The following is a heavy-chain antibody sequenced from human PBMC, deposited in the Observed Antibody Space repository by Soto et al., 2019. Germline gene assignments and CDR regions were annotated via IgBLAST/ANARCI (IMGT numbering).Heavy chain of an antibody. D-gene: IGHD1-1*01. CDR2: FYYSGKTT. CDR1: GASVTGRSDY. J-gene: IGHJ6*02. V-gene: IGHV4-61*01. Sequence: QVQLQESGPGLVRPSETLSLTCTVSGASVTGRSDYWTWIRQPPGQALEWIGNFYYSGKTTHYNPSLKSRVTISLDTSTKQLYLTLTSVTAADTAVYYCARDGLAGNVTYYYSMDVWGQGTAVTVTS. CDR3: ARDGLAGNVTYYYSMDV.